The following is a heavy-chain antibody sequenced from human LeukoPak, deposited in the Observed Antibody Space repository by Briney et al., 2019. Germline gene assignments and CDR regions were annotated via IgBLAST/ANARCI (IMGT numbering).Heavy chain of an antibody. V-gene: IGHV4-4*07. CDR1: GGSISGYY. CDR2: IYPSGSA. CDR3: GRDKGDMCAFDI. J-gene: IGHJ3*02. Sequence: SETLSLTCTVSGGSISGYYWSWIRQPAGKGPEWIGRIYPSGSAAYNASLTSGVATSVGTSKNQSPLKLTSVTAADTAVYYCGRDKGDMCAFDIWGHGTMVTVSS.